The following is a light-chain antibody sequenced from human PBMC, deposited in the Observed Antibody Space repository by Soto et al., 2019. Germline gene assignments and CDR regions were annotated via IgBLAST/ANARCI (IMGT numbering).Light chain of an antibody. CDR3: SSYRYGVTLLV. Sequence: QSALTQPASVSGSPGQSITISCTGTSSDVGGYNYVSWYQQHPGKAPKLMIYEVTNRPSGVSNRFSGSRSGNTASLTISGLRAEDEADYYCSSYRYGVTLLVFGGGTKLTVL. CDR2: EVT. V-gene: IGLV2-14*01. J-gene: IGLJ2*01. CDR1: SSDVGGYNY.